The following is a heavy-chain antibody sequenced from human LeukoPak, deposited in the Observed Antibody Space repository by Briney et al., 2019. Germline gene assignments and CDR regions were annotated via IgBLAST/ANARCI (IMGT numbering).Heavy chain of an antibody. D-gene: IGHD5-18*01. J-gene: IGHJ4*02. CDR3: ARADSYGYGYYFDY. CDR2: INHSGST. V-gene: IGHV4-34*01. Sequence: SETLSLTCAVYGGSFSGYYWSWIRQPPGKGLEWIGEINHSGSTNYNPSLKSRVTISVDTSKNQFSLKLSSVTAADTAVYYCARADSYGYGYYFDYWGQGTLVTVSS. CDR1: GGSFSGYY.